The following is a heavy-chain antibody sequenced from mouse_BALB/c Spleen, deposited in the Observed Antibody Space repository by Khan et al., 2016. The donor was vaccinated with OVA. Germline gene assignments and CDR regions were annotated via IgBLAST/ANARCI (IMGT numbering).Heavy chain of an antibody. D-gene: IGHD2-10*01. V-gene: IGHV9-3-1*01. CDR3: ARPPYFSYTLDY. CDR1: GYTFTSYG. J-gene: IGHJ4*01. Sequence: QIQLVQSGPELKKPGETVTISCKASGYTFTSYGMNWVKQSPGKALKWMGWINTYTGEPTYADDFTGRFAFSLETSASTAYLQINNLKNDDTATYFCARPPYFSYTLDYWGQGTSVTVSS. CDR2: INTYTGEP.